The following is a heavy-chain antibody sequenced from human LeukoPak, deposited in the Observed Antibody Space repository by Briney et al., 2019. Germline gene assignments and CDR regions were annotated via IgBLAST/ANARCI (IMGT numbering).Heavy chain of an antibody. CDR1: GFTVSSNH. Sequence: GGSLRLSCAASGFTVSSNHMSWVRQAPGKGLEWVSIISGGGNTYYADSVKGRFTISRDNAKNSLYLQMNSLRAEDTAVYYCARDPYVNWNYDYWGQGTLVTVSS. J-gene: IGHJ4*02. CDR2: ISGGGNT. D-gene: IGHD1-7*01. CDR3: ARDPYVNWNYDY. V-gene: IGHV3-53*01.